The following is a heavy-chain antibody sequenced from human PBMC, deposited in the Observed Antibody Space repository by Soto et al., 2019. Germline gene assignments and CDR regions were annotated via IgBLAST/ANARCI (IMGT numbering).Heavy chain of an antibody. J-gene: IGHJ6*02. Sequence: AAAKASCKASGYACNDYGTSWGRPAPGEGLEWRGWVSACNGNTNYAKKLQGRVTMTTDTSTSTAYMELRSLRSDDTAVYYCAIASGRYYYYLMEFWRRLTTLTLSS. CDR3: AIASGRYYYYLMEF. V-gene: IGHV1-18*01. CDR1: GYACNDYG. CDR2: VSACNGNT.